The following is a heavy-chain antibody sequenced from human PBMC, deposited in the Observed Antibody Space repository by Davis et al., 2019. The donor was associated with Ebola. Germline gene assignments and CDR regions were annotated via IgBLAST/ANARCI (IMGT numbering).Heavy chain of an antibody. CDR2: ISGSGDST. J-gene: IGHJ6*04. Sequence: GGSLRLSCAASGFTFSNYAMNWVRQAPGKGLEWVSTISGSGDSTYYADSVKGRFTISRDNSKNTPYLQMNSLRAEDTAVYYCAKSGLSFGVVKYHYGMDVWGKGTTVTVSS. V-gene: IGHV3-23*01. CDR3: AKSGLSFGVVKYHYGMDV. CDR1: GFTFSNYA. D-gene: IGHD3-3*01.